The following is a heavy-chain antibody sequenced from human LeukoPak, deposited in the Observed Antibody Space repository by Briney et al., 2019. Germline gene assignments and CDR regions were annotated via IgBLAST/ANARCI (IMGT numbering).Heavy chain of an antibody. Sequence: SETLSLTCTVSGGSISSYYWSWLRQPPGKGLEWIGYIYYSGSTNYNPSLKSRVTISVDTSKSQFSLRLSSVTAADTAVYYCARGGGYSSSWSYWGQGTLVTVSS. D-gene: IGHD6-13*01. CDR1: GGSISSYY. J-gene: IGHJ4*02. CDR2: IYYSGST. CDR3: ARGGGYSSSWSY. V-gene: IGHV4-59*01.